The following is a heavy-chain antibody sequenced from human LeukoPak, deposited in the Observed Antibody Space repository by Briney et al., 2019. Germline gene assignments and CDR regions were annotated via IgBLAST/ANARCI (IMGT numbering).Heavy chain of an antibody. J-gene: IGHJ4*02. CDR1: GFTFSSYS. D-gene: IGHD5-18*01. Sequence: GGSLRLSCAASGFTFSSYSMNWVRQAPGKGLEWVSSISSSSSYIYYADSVKGRFTISRDNAKNPLYLQMNSLRAEDTAVYFCAKEGGETDGWIQKWLDVGCDSWGQGTRVIVSS. CDR2: ISSSSSYI. V-gene: IGHV3-21*01. CDR3: AKEGGETDGWIQKWLDVGCDS.